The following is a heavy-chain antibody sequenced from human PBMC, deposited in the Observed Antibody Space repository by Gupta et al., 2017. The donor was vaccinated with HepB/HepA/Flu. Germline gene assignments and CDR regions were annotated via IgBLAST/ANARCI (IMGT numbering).Heavy chain of an antibody. D-gene: IGHD2-15*01. J-gene: IGHJ4*02. CDR3: AKQYGAGGHFDY. CDR2: ISRSASST. CDR1: GFTFTSYA. V-gene: IGHV3-23*01. Sequence: EVQLLESGGGLVQTGGSLGLSCAASGFTFTSYAMGWVRQAPGKGLEWVSAISRSASSTHYADSVKGRFTISRDNSRNTLDLQMNSLRAEDTAVYYCAKQYGAGGHFDYWGQGTLVTVSS.